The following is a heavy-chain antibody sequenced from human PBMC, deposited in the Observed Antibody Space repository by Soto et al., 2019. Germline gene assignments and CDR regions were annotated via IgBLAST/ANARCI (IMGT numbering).Heavy chain of an antibody. CDR2: IDPSDSYT. J-gene: IGHJ6*02. CDR1: GYSFTSYW. D-gene: IGHD1-26*01. Sequence: GESLKISCKGSGYSFTSYWISWVRQMPVKGLEWMGSIDPSDSYTNYSPSFQGHVTISADKSISTAYLQWSSLKASDTAMYYCARLVALHSGSYSPDYYYGMDVWGQGTKVTVSS. CDR3: ARLVALHSGSYSPDYYYGMDV. V-gene: IGHV5-10-1*01.